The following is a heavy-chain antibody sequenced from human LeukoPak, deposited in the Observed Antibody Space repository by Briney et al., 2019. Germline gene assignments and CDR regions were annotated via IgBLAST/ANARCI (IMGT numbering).Heavy chain of an antibody. Sequence: PSETLSLTCTVSGGSISSSSYYWGWIRQPPGKGLEWIGSIYYSGSTYYNSSLKSRVTISVDTSKNQFSLKLSSVTAADTAVYYCARHGEDSLSFSLDYWGRGTLVTVSS. CDR2: IYYSGST. J-gene: IGHJ4*02. D-gene: IGHD2-15*01. V-gene: IGHV4-39*01. CDR3: ARHGEDSLSFSLDY. CDR1: GGSISSSSYY.